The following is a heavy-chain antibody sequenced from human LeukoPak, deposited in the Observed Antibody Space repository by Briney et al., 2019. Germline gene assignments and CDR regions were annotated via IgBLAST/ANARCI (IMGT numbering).Heavy chain of an antibody. J-gene: IGHJ4*02. D-gene: IGHD3-10*01. CDR1: GFTFSSYA. Sequence: GRSLRLSCAASGFTFSSYAMHWVRQAPGKGLEWVAVISYDGSNKYYADSVKGRFTISRDNSKNTLYLQMNSLGAEDTAVYYVVVGGYYFDYWGQGTLVTVSS. V-gene: IGHV3-30-3*01. CDR2: ISYDGSNK. CDR3: VVGGYYFDY.